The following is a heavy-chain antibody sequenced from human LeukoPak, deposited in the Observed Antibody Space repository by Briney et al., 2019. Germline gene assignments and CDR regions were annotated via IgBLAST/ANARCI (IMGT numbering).Heavy chain of an antibody. J-gene: IGHJ6*02. CDR1: GFTFSSYA. CDR3: AKMSSSWTHYYGMDV. Sequence: GGSLRLSCAASGFTFSSYAMIWVRQAPGKGLEWVSGTNDSGGSTYYADSVKGRCTISRDNSKNTLYLQMNSLRAEDTAVYYCAKMSSSWTHYYGMDVWGQGTTVTVSS. D-gene: IGHD6-13*01. CDR2: TNDSGGST. V-gene: IGHV3-23*01.